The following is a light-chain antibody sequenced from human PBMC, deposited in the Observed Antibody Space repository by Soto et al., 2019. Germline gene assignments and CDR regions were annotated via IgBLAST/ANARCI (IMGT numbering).Light chain of an antibody. CDR2: YNT. CDR3: QSYDSSLSGSVV. Sequence: QPVLTQPPSVSGAPVQRVTISCTGTSSNIGAGFDVHWYQKLPGTAPKLLIFYNTNRPSEVPDRFSASRSGTSASLAITGLQAGDEADYFCQSYDSSLSGSVVFGGGTKLTVL. J-gene: IGLJ2*01. V-gene: IGLV1-40*01. CDR1: SSNIGAGFD.